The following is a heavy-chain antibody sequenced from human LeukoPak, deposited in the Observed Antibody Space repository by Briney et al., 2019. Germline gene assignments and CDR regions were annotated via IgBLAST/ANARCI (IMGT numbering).Heavy chain of an antibody. V-gene: IGHV4-39*01. CDR3: ARHYYGSGSYYTYNWFDP. Sequence: SETLSLTCTVSGGSISSSSYYWGWIRQPPGKGLEWIGSIYYSGSTYYNPSLKSRVTISVDTSKNQFSLKLSSVTAADTAVYYCARHYYGSGSYYTYNWFDPWGQGTLVTVSS. D-gene: IGHD3-10*01. CDR1: GGSISSSSYY. CDR2: IYYSGST. J-gene: IGHJ5*02.